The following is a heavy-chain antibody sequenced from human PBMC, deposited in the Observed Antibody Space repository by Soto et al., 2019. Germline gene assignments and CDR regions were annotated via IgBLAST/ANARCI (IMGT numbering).Heavy chain of an antibody. J-gene: IGHJ4*02. V-gene: IGHV2-5*02. CDR1: GFSLRTTGVG. D-gene: IGHD3-16*01. CDR2: FYWEDDK. Sequence: QITLKESGPTLGKPTQPLTLTCTYSGFSLRTTGVGVGWIRRPPGKALEWLGIFYWEDDKRYSPSLKNRLTLXXEISKSQVVLTLTNMDPVDTATYYCAHTWGLPFDYWGQGTLVIVSS. CDR3: AHTWGLPFDY.